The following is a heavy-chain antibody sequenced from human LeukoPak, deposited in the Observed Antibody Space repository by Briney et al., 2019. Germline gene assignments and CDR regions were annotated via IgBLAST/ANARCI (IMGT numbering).Heavy chain of an antibody. D-gene: IGHD3-3*01. CDR1: GFTFSSYA. J-gene: IGHJ5*02. Sequence: GGSLRLSCAASGFTFSSYAMSWVRQAPGKGLEWVSAISGSGGSTYYADSVKGRFTISRDNSKNTLYLQMDSLRAEDTAVYYCAKGSYDFWSGYLPGFDPWGQGTLVTVSS. CDR2: ISGSGGST. V-gene: IGHV3-23*01. CDR3: AKGSYDFWSGYLPGFDP.